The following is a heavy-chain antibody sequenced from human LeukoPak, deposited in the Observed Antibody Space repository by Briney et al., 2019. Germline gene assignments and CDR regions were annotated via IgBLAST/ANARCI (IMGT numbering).Heavy chain of an antibody. J-gene: IGHJ4*02. CDR1: GFTFSSYS. CDR2: ISSSSSYI. CDR3: ARDSVTAMGMSLFDY. Sequence: GGSLRLSCAASGFTFSSYSMNWVRQAPGKGLEWVSSISSSSSYIYYADSVKGRFTISRDNAKNSLYLQMNSLRAEDTAVYYCARDSVTAMGMSLFDYWGQGTLVTVSS. D-gene: IGHD5-18*01. V-gene: IGHV3-21*01.